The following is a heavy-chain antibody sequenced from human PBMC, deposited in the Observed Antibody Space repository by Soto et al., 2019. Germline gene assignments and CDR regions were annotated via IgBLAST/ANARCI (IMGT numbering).Heavy chain of an antibody. Sequence: ASVKVSCKASGGTFSSYTISWVRQAPGQGLEWMGRIIPILGIANYAQKFQGRVTITADKSTSTAYMELSSLRSEDTAVYYCARDGDDFWSGEFDPWGQGTLVTVSS. CDR1: GGTFSSYT. D-gene: IGHD3-3*01. CDR2: IIPILGIA. V-gene: IGHV1-69*04. CDR3: ARDGDDFWSGEFDP. J-gene: IGHJ5*02.